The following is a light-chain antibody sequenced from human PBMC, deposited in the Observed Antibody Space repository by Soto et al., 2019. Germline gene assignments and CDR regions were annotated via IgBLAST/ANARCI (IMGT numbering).Light chain of an antibody. CDR1: QSISSN. J-gene: IGKJ5*01. Sequence: EIVMTQSPATLSVSPGERATLSCRASQSISSNLAWYQQKPGQAPRLLMFRTSSRATGFPARFSGSGSGTEFNLTISSLQSEDFGVYFCQQYIRRPLSFGQGTRLEIK. V-gene: IGKV3-15*01. CDR2: RTS. CDR3: QQYIRRPLS.